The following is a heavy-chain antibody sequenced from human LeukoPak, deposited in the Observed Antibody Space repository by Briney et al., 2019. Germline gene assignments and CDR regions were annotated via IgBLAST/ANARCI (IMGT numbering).Heavy chain of an antibody. J-gene: IGHJ4*02. CDR2: ITPIFGTA. CDR1: GGTFSSYA. Sequence: SVKVSCKASGGTFSSYAISWVRQAPGQGLEWMGGITPIFGTANYAQKFQGRVTITTDESTSTAYMELSSLRSEDTAVYYGARGLGGGDRILSPFDYWGQGTLVTVSS. D-gene: IGHD3-16*01. V-gene: IGHV1-69*05. CDR3: ARGLGGGDRILSPFDY.